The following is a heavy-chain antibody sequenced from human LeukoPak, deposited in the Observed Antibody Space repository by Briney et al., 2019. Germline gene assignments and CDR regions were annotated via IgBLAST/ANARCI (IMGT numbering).Heavy chain of an antibody. CDR1: GFTFDEYA. V-gene: IGHV3-43D*03. J-gene: IGHJ4*02. D-gene: IGHD2-15*01. CDR3: ARDSQDCSASTCYFDY. CDR2: ISWDSRSV. Sequence: GGALRLSCAASGFTFDEYAMHWVRQSPGKGLQWVSFISWDSRSVYYADSVKGRFAISRDNNKKSVFLQMNSLTAEDTAFYYCARDSQDCSASTCYFDYWGQGTLVTVSA.